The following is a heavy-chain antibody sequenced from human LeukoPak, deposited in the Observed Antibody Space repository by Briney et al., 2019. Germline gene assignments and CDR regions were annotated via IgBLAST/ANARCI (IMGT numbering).Heavy chain of an antibody. Sequence: PSETLSLTCTVSGGSISSSSYYWGWIRQPPGKGLEWIGSIYYSGSTYYNPSLKSRVTISVDTSKNQFSLKLSSVTAADTAVYYCASYVWGSYRRVNWFDPWGQGTLVTVSS. V-gene: IGHV4-39*01. D-gene: IGHD3-16*02. CDR2: IYYSGST. CDR3: ASYVWGSYRRVNWFDP. CDR1: GGSISSSSYY. J-gene: IGHJ5*02.